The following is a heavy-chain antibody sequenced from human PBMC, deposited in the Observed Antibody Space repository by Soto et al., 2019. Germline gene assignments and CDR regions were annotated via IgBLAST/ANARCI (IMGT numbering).Heavy chain of an antibody. V-gene: IGHV4-39*01. Sequence: PSETLSLTCTVSGGSISSSSYYWGWIRQPPGKGLEWIGSIYYSGSTYYNPSLKSRVTISVDTSKNQFSLKLSSVTAADTAVYYCARSLYCSGGSCYSVWYFQHWGQGTLVTVS. CDR1: GGSISSSSYY. CDR3: ARSLYCSGGSCYSVWYFQH. CDR2: IYYSGST. J-gene: IGHJ1*01. D-gene: IGHD2-15*01.